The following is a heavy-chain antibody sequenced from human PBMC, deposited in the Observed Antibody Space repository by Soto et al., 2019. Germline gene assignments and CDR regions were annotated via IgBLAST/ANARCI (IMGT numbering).Heavy chain of an antibody. CDR3: ARDRQTVDADYGMDV. D-gene: IGHD1-1*01. Sequence: ASVKVSCKASGYAFIDYYVHWVRRAPGQGLEWMGVINPNGGKRTYAQRFQGRVTLTSETSTSTVYMEVSSLRSEDTAVYYCARDRQTVDADYGMDVWGQGTTVTVSS. CDR1: GYAFIDYY. J-gene: IGHJ6*02. V-gene: IGHV1-46*01. CDR2: INPNGGKR.